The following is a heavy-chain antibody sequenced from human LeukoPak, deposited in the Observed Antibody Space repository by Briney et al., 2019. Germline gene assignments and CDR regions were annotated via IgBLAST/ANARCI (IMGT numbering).Heavy chain of an antibody. J-gene: IGHJ4*02. Sequence: GGSLRLSCAASGFTFSSDSMSWVRQAPGKGLEWISSISSSSSYIYYADSVKGRFTISRDNAKNSLYLQMNSLRAEDTAVYYCARDPYSSGWIKGYYFDYWGQGTLVTVSS. V-gene: IGHV3-21*01. CDR2: ISSSSSYI. D-gene: IGHD6-19*01. CDR3: ARDPYSSGWIKGYYFDY. CDR1: GFTFSSDS.